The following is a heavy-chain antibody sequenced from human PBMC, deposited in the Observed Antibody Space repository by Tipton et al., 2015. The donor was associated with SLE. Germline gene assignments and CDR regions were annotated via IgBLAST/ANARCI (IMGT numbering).Heavy chain of an antibody. Sequence: LRLSCTVSGGSISSSNYYWGWIRQPPGKGLEWIGSIYHIGSTYYNPSLKSRVTISVDTSKNQFSLKLSSVTAADTAVYYCARGVAIFGVVIAPDGMDVWGQGTTVTVSS. D-gene: IGHD3-3*01. CDR3: ARGVAIFGVVIAPDGMDV. CDR1: GGSISSSNYY. J-gene: IGHJ6*02. V-gene: IGHV4-39*07. CDR2: IYHIGST.